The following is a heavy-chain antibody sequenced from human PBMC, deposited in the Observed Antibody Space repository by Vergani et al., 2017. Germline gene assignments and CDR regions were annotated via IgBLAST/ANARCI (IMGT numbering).Heavy chain of an antibody. V-gene: IGHV3-7*03. J-gene: IGHJ4*02. Sequence: EVKLVESGGGLVQPGGSLRLSCAASGFTFSTYWMSWVRQAPGKGLEWVANIKQDGSEKNYVDSVKGRFTISRDNAKNSLYLQMNSLRAEDTAVYYCAREGQLGFYYFDYWGQGTLVTVSS. D-gene: IGHD1-1*01. CDR3: AREGQLGFYYFDY. CDR1: GFTFSTYW. CDR2: IKQDGSEK.